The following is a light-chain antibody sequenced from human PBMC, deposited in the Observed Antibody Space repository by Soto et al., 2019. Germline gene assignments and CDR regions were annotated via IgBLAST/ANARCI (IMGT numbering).Light chain of an antibody. V-gene: IGKV1-5*03. Sequence: DIQMTQSPSILSSSVGDRVTITCRASQSISSWLAWYQQQPGKAPNLLIYKASHLENGVPSRFSGSGSGTEFTLTISSLQPGDFATYYCQQYNTYPWTFGQGTKVDIK. CDR2: KAS. J-gene: IGKJ1*01. CDR1: QSISSW. CDR3: QQYNTYPWT.